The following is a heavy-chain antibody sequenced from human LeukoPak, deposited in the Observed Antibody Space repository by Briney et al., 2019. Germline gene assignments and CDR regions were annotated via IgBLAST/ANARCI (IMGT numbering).Heavy chain of an antibody. CDR1: GFTFSTYG. V-gene: IGHV3-33*01. Sequence: PGGSLRLSCAASGFTFSTYGMHWVRQAPGKGLEWVGVIWYDGSNKYYADSVKGRFTISRDNSKNTLYLQMNSLKAEDTAVYHCARDIAVVRGVMDYWGQGTLVTVSS. CDR2: IWYDGSNK. CDR3: ARDIAVVRGVMDY. J-gene: IGHJ4*02. D-gene: IGHD3-10*01.